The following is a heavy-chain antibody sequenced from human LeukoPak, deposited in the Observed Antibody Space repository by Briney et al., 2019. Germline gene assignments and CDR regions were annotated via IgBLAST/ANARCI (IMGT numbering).Heavy chain of an antibody. J-gene: IGHJ4*02. V-gene: IGHV4-59*12. CDR1: GGSISSYY. Sequence: SETLSLTCTVSGGSISSYYWSWIRQPPGKGLEWIGYIYYSGSTNYNPSLKSRVTISVDTSKNQFSLKLSSVTAADTAVYYCARDTPYVWGSYRGAQFDYWGQGTLVTVSS. CDR3: ARDTPYVWGSYRGAQFDY. CDR2: IYYSGST. D-gene: IGHD3-16*02.